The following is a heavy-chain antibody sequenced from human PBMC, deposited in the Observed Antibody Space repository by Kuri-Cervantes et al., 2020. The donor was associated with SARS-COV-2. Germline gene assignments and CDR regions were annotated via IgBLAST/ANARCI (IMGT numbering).Heavy chain of an antibody. CDR1: GYTFTSYG. Sequence: ASVKVSCKTSGYTFTSYGISWVRQAPGQGLEWMGWISIKQGDTSYAQKFQGRVTMTRDTSTSTVYMELSSLRSEDTAVYYCARARGFGTETNWFDPWGQGTLVTVSS. J-gene: IGHJ5*02. CDR3: ARARGFGTETNWFDP. D-gene: IGHD3-10*01. CDR2: ISIKQGDT. V-gene: IGHV1-18*04.